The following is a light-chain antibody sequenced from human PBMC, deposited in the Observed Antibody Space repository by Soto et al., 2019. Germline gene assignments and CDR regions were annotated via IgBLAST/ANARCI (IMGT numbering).Light chain of an antibody. CDR2: GAS. J-gene: IGKJ4*01. Sequence: EIVMTQSPATPSVSPGGRATPSFRASQSVSSSYLAWYQQKLGQAPRLLIYGASTRATGIPARFSGSGSGTEFTLTISSLQSEDFAVYYCQQYNNWPPLTFGGGTKVDIK. V-gene: IGKV3D-15*01. CDR1: QSVSSSY. CDR3: QQYNNWPPLT.